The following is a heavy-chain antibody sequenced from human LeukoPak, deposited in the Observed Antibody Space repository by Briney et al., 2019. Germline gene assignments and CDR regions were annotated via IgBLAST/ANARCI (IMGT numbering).Heavy chain of an antibody. V-gene: IGHV4-34*01. CDR2: INHSGST. J-gene: IGHJ4*02. CDR3: AMTRWSLDY. CDR1: GESFSDFY. D-gene: IGHD6-13*01. Sequence: PSETLSLTCAVYGESFSDFYWSWIRQPPAKGLEWIGEINHSGSTNYNPSLKSRVTISVDTSKSQFSLRLSSVTAADTAVYYCAMTRWSLDYWGQGTLVTVSS.